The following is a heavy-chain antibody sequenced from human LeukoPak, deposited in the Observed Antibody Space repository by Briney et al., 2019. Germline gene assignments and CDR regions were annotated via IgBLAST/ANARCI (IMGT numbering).Heavy chain of an antibody. V-gene: IGHV3-23*01. CDR1: GFTFSSYS. D-gene: IGHD3-22*01. CDR3: AKDEGYYYDSSGYYPFDY. J-gene: IGHJ4*02. Sequence: PGGSLRLSCAASGFTFSSYSMNWVRQAPGKGLEWVSAISGSGGSTYYADSVKGRFTISRDNSKNTLYLQMNSLRAEDTAVYYCAKDEGYYYDSSGYYPFDYWGQGTLVTVSS. CDR2: ISGSGGST.